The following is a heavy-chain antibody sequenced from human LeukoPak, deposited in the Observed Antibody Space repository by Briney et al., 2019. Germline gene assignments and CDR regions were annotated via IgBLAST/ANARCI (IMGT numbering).Heavy chain of an antibody. Sequence: GGSLRLSCAASGFTFSDYTMNWVRQAPGKGLEWVSSISSGGTYKYYADSVKGRFTISRDNAQNTLYLQMNSLRAEDTAVYYCARVLYYYDSSGYHESHAFDIWGQGTMVTVSS. V-gene: IGHV3-21*01. CDR1: GFTFSDYT. D-gene: IGHD3-22*01. CDR3: ARVLYYYDSSGYHESHAFDI. J-gene: IGHJ3*02. CDR2: ISSGGTYK.